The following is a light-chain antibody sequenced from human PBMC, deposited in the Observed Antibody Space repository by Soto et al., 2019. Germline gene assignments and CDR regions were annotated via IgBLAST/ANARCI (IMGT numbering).Light chain of an antibody. CDR1: ESVGSH. Sequence: DTVMTQSPATLSVSPGETATLSCRAGESVGSHLAWYQQKAGQAPRLLIYGVSTRATGIPARFRGSGSETDFTLTISSLQSEDSAIYYCQQYDNWPPWTFGQGTKVEI. J-gene: IGKJ1*01. CDR2: GVS. V-gene: IGKV3-15*01. CDR3: QQYDNWPPWT.